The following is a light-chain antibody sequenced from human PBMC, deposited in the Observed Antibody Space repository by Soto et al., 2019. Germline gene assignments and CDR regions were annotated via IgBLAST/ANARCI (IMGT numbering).Light chain of an antibody. J-gene: IGKJ1*01. Sequence: DIQMTQSPSTLSASVGDIVTITCRASQSISSWLAWYQHKPGKAPKLLIYKASSLQSGVSSRFSGSGSGTALTLTISGLQPDDSATYYCLPHNTYWTFGQGTKVEIK. V-gene: IGKV1-5*03. CDR3: LPHNTYWT. CDR1: QSISSW. CDR2: KAS.